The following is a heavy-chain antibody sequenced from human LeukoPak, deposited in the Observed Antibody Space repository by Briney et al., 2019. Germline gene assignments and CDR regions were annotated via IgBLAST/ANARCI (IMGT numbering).Heavy chain of an antibody. V-gene: IGHV4-39*01. J-gene: IGHJ4*02. D-gene: IGHD6-6*01. CDR2: NFYSGGT. Sequence: SETLSLTCTVSGGSISSTNYYWGWIRQPPGKGLEWIGSNFYSGGTYYNPSLKSRVTISVDTSKNQFSLNLSSVTAADTAVYYCASLKYSSSYFDYWGQGTLVTVSS. CDR3: ASLKYSSSYFDY. CDR1: GGSISSTNYY.